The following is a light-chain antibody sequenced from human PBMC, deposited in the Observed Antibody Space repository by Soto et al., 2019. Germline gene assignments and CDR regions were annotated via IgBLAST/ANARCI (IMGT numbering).Light chain of an antibody. J-gene: IGKJ4*01. CDR1: QDINNF. V-gene: IGKV1-33*01. CDR2: DAS. CDR3: QQYGNFPLT. Sequence: DIQMTQSPSSLSASVGDRVSITCQASQDINNFLNWYQQKPGKAPKLLISDASNLESGVPSRFSGSKSGADFTFTISSLQPEDVATYYCQQYGNFPLTFGGGTKVAIK.